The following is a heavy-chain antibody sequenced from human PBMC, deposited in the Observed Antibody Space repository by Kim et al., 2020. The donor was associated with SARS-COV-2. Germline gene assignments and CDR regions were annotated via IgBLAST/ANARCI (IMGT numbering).Heavy chain of an antibody. CDR1: GFTFSIYG. D-gene: IGHD3-10*01. CDR3: AKGFDVVPRSGRCFDS. V-gene: IGHV3-23*01. CDR2: ISADGTGT. J-gene: IGHJ3*02. Sequence: GGSLRLSCATSGFTFSIYGLTWVRQAPQKGLEWVSAISADGTGTYYADSVKGRFTISRDSSKNTLSLLMNSLRVEDTAVYFCAKGFDVVPRSGRCFDSWGQGTVVTVSS.